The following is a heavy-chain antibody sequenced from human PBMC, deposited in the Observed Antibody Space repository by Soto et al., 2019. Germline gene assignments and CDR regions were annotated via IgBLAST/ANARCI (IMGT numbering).Heavy chain of an antibody. CDR3: ARTANWLDP. Sequence: SETLSLTCTVSGGSISSSSYHWGWIRQPPGKGLEWIGNIHYSGSAYHNPSLKSRVTISVDTSKNQVSLKLNSVTAADTAVYYCARTANWLDPWGQGTLVTVSS. CDR2: IHYSGSA. J-gene: IGHJ5*02. CDR1: GGSISSSSYH. V-gene: IGHV4-39*01.